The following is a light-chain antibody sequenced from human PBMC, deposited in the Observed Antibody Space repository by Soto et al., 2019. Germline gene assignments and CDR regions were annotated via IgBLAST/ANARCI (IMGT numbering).Light chain of an antibody. CDR3: NSYTTNSTIV. CDR1: SSDIGLYNY. J-gene: IGLJ7*01. V-gene: IGLV2-14*03. CDR2: DVN. Sequence: QSALTQPASLSGSPGQSITISCTGTSSDIGLYNYVSWYQQHPGKVPKLLIYDVNNRPSGISNRFSGSKSGSTASLTISGLQAEDEADYYCNSYTTNSTIVFGGGTQLTVL.